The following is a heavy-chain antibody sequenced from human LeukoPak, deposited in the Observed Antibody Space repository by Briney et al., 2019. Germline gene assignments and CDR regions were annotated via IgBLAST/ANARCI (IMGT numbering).Heavy chain of an antibody. J-gene: IGHJ4*02. V-gene: IGHV1-69*13. CDR3: ARGGAYYYDSSGYSPPFDY. CDR2: IFPIFGTA. D-gene: IGHD3-22*01. Sequence: SVKVSCKASVGTFSSYAISWVRQAPGQGLECMGGIFPIFGTANHAQKYQGRVTITADESTSTAYMELSSLRSEDTAVYYCARGGAYYYDSSGYSPPFDYWGQGTLVTVSS. CDR1: VGTFSSYA.